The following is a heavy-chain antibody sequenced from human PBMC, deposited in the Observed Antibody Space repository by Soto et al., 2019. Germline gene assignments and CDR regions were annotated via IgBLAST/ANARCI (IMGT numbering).Heavy chain of an antibody. Sequence: EVQLLESGGGLVQPGGSLRLSCAASGFTFSSYAMSWVRQAPGKGLEWVSAISGSGGSTYYADSVKGRFTVSRDNSKNTLYLQMNSLRAEDTAVYYCAKGSGMGDWYFDLWGRGTLVTVSS. CDR2: ISGSGGST. V-gene: IGHV3-23*01. CDR3: AKGSGMGDWYFDL. D-gene: IGHD3-10*01. CDR1: GFTFSSYA. J-gene: IGHJ2*01.